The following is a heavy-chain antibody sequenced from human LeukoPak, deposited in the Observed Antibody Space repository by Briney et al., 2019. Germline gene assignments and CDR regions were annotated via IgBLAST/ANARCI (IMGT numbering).Heavy chain of an antibody. CDR3: AKELRFLEWSPAYYFDY. CDR2: ISGSGDTT. V-gene: IGHV3-23*01. D-gene: IGHD3-3*01. J-gene: IGHJ4*02. Sequence: GGSLRPSCAASGFTFSSYSMNWVRQAPGKGLEWVSTISGSGDTTHYADSVKGRFTISRDNSKNTLYLQMNSLRAEDTAVYYCAKELRFLEWSPAYYFDYWGQGTLVTVSS. CDR1: GFTFSSYS.